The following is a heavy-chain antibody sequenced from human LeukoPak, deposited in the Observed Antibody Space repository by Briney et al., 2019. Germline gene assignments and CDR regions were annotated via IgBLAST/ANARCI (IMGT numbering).Heavy chain of an antibody. J-gene: IGHJ3*02. V-gene: IGHV4-61*02. CDR1: GASISSGGFY. CDR3: ARDRLGYCSSTSCPHAFDI. D-gene: IGHD2-2*01. Sequence: SETLSLTCTVSGASISSGGFYWSWLRQPAGKGLEGIGRIYTSGSTNYNPSLRSRVTISVDTSKNQFSLKLSSVTAADTAVYYCARDRLGYCSSTSCPHAFDIWGQGTMVTVSS. CDR2: IYTSGST.